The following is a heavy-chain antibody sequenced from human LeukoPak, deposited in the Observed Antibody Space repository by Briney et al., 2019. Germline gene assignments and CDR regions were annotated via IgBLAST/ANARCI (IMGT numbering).Heavy chain of an antibody. CDR1: GFTFSSYS. J-gene: IGHJ4*02. V-gene: IGHV3-23*01. Sequence: GGSLRLSCAASGFTFSSYSMNWVRQAPGKGLEWVSAISGSGGSTYYADSVKGRFTISRDNSKNTLYLQMNSLRAEDTAVYYCAKDPRYSSGWLPFDYWGQGTLVTVSS. D-gene: IGHD6-19*01. CDR3: AKDPRYSSGWLPFDY. CDR2: ISGSGGST.